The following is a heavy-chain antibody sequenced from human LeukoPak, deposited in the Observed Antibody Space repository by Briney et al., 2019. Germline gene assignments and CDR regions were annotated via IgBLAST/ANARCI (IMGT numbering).Heavy chain of an antibody. CDR3: ARASLSNYYDSSGYQRTDAFDI. CDR2: IYHSGST. D-gene: IGHD3-22*01. CDR1: GGSISSGGYS. V-gene: IGHV4-30-2*01. Sequence: SQTLSLTCAVSGGSISSGGYSWSWIRQPPGKGLEWIGYIYHSGSTYYNPSLKSRVTISVDRSKNQFSLKLSSVTAADTAVYYCARASLSNYYDSSGYQRTDAFDIWGQGTMVTVSS. J-gene: IGHJ3*02.